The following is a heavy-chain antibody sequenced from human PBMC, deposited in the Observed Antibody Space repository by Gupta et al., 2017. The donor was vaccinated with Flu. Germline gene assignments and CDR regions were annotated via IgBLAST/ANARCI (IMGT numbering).Heavy chain of an antibody. J-gene: IGHJ4*02. CDR2: SGST. Sequence: SGSTYYNPSLKSRVTISVDTSKNQFSLKLSSVTAADTAVYYCARLRKDIVVVPAAMGPLVGFDYWGQGTLVTVSS. D-gene: IGHD2-2*01. CDR3: ARLRKDIVVVPAAMGPLVGFDY. V-gene: IGHV4-39*01.